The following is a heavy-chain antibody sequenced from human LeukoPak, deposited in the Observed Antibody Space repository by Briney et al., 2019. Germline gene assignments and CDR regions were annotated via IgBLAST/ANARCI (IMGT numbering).Heavy chain of an antibody. J-gene: IGHJ4*02. CDR2: IYHSGNT. CDR3: ARGYCSSRSCYFVSY. D-gene: IGHD2-2*01. CDR1: GGSISSYY. Sequence: TPSETLSLTCTVSGGSISSYYWSWIRQPPGKGLEWIGSIYHSGNTYYNPSLKSRVTISVDTSKNQFSLELSSVTAADTAVYYCARGYCSSRSCYFVSYWGLGTLVTVSS. V-gene: IGHV4-59*04.